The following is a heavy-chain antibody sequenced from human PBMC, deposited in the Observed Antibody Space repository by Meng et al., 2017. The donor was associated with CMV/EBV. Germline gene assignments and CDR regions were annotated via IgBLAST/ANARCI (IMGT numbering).Heavy chain of an antibody. CDR3: ARDEGFASAFDI. CDR1: GFTFSNYR. V-gene: IGHV3-74*01. J-gene: IGHJ3*02. Sequence: GESLKISCAASGFTFSNYRMHWVRQAPGKGLVWVSHINSDGRNTTYADSVKGRFTISRDNAKNTLYLQMNSLRAEDTAVYYCARDEGFASAFDIWGQGTTVTVSS. CDR2: INSDGRNT.